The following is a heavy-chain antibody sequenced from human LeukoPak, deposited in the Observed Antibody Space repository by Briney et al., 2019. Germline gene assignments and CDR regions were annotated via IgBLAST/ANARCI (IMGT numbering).Heavy chain of an antibody. D-gene: IGHD1-1*01. J-gene: IGHJ6*03. CDR2: MNPNSGNT. CDR3: ARGSNPGWNDGADYYYYYMDV. CDR1: GYTFTSYD. Sequence: ASVKVSCKATGYTFTSYDINWVRQATRQRLERMVWMNPNSGNTGCAHKFQASVTLTRNTSISTAYMELSSLRSEDTGVYYCARGSNPGWNDGADYYYYYMDVWGKGTAVTISS. V-gene: IGHV1-8*01.